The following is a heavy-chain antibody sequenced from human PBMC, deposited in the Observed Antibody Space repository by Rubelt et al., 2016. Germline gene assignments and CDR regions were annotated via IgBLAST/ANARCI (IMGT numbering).Heavy chain of an antibody. CDR3: ARCGYSYGYGVFRIREPSVELDY. CDR1: GFTVSSNY. V-gene: IGHV3-53*01. J-gene: IGHJ4*02. D-gene: IGHD5-18*01. Sequence: EVQLVESGGGLIQPGESLRLSCAASGFTVSSNYMSWVRQAPGKGLEWVSVIYSGGSTYYADSVKGRFTISRDNSKNTLYLQMNSLRAEDTAVYYWARCGYSYGYGVFRIREPSVELDYWGQGTLVTFSS. CDR2: IYSGGST.